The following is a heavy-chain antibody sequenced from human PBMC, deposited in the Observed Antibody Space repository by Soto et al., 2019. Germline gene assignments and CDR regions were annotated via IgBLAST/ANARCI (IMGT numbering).Heavy chain of an antibody. CDR1: GGSISSGDYF. V-gene: IGHV4-30-4*01. CDR3: AREKRGCCSSRCYGPDY. J-gene: IGHJ4*02. CDR2: ISYSGST. D-gene: IGHD2-2*01. Sequence: SETLSLTCTVSGGSISSGDYFWSWIRQPPGKGLEWIGYISYSGSTSYNPSLMSRVTMSVDTSKNQFSLDLASVTAADTAVYYCAREKRGCCSSRCYGPDYWGQGTLVTVSS.